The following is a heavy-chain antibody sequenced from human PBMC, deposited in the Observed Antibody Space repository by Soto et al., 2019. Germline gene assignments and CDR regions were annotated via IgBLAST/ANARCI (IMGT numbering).Heavy chain of an antibody. Sequence: QLQLQESGPGLVKPSETLSLICTVSGDSITSNSYFWAWIRQPPGKGLEWIGSIYYSGTTYYNPSLKSLVTISVDRSKNQCSLKLSSVTAADTAVYYCARHFSVGYFDYWGQGALVTVSS. V-gene: IGHV4-39*01. CDR3: ARHFSVGYFDY. CDR1: GDSITSNSYF. CDR2: IYYSGTT. J-gene: IGHJ4*02.